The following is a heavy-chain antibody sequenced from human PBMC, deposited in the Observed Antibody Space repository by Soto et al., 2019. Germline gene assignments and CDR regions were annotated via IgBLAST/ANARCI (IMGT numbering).Heavy chain of an antibody. D-gene: IGHD2-15*01. CDR2: IIPIFGTA. CDR1: GGTFSSYA. CDR3: ARDSRYCSGGSCFLVGAFDI. V-gene: IGHV1-69*13. J-gene: IGHJ3*02. Sequence: GASVKVSCKASGGTFSSYAISWVRQAPGQGLEWMGGIIPIFGTANYAQKFQGRVTITADESTSTAYMELSSLRSEDTAVYYCARDSRYCSGGSCFLVGAFDIWGQGTMVTVSS.